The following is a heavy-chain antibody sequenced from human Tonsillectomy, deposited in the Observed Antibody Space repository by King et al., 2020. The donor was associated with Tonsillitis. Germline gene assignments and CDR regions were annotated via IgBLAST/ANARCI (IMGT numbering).Heavy chain of an antibody. J-gene: IGHJ4*02. CDR2: IIPIFGTI. Sequence: QLVQSGAEVKNPGSSVKVSCRASGGTLSSYVIFWVRQAPGQGLEWVGGIIPIFGTINYAQKFQGRVTITADESTRTAYMELNSLGFDDTAVYYCAREASPGAVAGSLFDYWGQGTLVTVSS. CDR3: AREASPGAVAGSLFDY. V-gene: IGHV1-69*01. D-gene: IGHD6-19*01. CDR1: GGTLSSYV.